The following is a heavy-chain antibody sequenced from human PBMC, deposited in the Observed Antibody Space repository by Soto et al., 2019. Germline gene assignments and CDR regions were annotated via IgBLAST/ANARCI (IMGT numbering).Heavy chain of an antibody. CDR3: AVVTYGEYAYYCDY. D-gene: IGHD4-17*01. CDR2: IIPIFGTA. CDR1: GGTFSSYA. Sequence: QVQLVQSGAEVKKPGSSVKVSCKASGGTFSSYAISWVRQAPGQGLEWMGGIIPIFGTANYAQKFQGRVTITADESTSTAYMGLSRLTTEDTAVYYCAVVTYGEYAYYCDYWGQGTLVTVSS. V-gene: IGHV1-69*01. J-gene: IGHJ4*02.